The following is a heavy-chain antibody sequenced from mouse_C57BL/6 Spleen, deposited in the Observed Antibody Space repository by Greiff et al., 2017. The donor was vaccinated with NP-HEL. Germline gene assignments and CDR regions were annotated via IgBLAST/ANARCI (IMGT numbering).Heavy chain of an antibody. CDR2: ISSGGDYI. J-gene: IGHJ2*01. CDR3: TRERGDGYYDY. Sequence: EVQVVESGEGLVKPGGSLKLSCAASGFTFSSYAMSWVRQTPEKRLEWVAYISSGGDYIYYADTVKGRFTISRDNARNTLYLQMSSLKSEDTAMYYCTRERGDGYYDYWGQGTTLTVSS. V-gene: IGHV5-9-1*02. D-gene: IGHD2-3*01. CDR1: GFTFSSYA.